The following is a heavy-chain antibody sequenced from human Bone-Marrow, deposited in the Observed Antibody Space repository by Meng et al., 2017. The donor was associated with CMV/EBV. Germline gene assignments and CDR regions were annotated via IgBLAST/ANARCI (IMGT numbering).Heavy chain of an antibody. Sequence: GESLKISCAASGFIFSSYSMNWVRQAPGKGLEWVSSISSSSSYIYYADSVKGRFTISRDNAKNSLYLRMTSLRAEDTALYYCARDYPGSEGDAFDFWGQGTMVTVSS. CDR1: GFIFSSYS. V-gene: IGHV3-21*01. D-gene: IGHD1-26*01. J-gene: IGHJ3*01. CDR3: ARDYPGSEGDAFDF. CDR2: ISSSSSYI.